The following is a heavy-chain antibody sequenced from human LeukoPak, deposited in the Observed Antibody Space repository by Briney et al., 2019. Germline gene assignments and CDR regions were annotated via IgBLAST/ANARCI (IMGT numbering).Heavy chain of an antibody. V-gene: IGHV4-59*01. CDR3: ARCGDASDWFDP. CDR1: DDSISHYY. D-gene: IGHD7-27*01. Sequence: SETLSLTCTVSDDSISHYYWSWIRQPPGKGLEWIGYIYHSGTTKFNPSLKSRVTISIDTSKHQFSLKLTSVTAADTAMYYCARCGDASDWFDPWGQGTLVTVSS. CDR2: IYHSGTT. J-gene: IGHJ5*02.